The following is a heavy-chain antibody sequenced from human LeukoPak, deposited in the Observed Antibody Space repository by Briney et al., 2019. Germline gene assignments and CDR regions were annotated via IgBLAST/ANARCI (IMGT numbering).Heavy chain of an antibody. Sequence: GGSLRLSCAASEFLFSDYAFHWVRQAPGKGLEWVALIRHDGSNEYYADSVKGRLTTSRDNSKSTVYLQMNSLRLEDTAIYYCARDWGRGTSGSGWYNWFDPWGQGTLVTVSS. CDR2: IRHDGSNE. CDR3: ARDWGRGTSGSGWYNWFDP. V-gene: IGHV3-30*02. J-gene: IGHJ5*02. D-gene: IGHD6-19*01. CDR1: EFLFSDYA.